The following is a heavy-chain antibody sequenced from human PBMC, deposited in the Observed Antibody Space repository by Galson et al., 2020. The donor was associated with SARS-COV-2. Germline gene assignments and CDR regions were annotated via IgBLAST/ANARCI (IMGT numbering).Heavy chain of an antibody. Sequence: GESLKISCAASGFTFNAYAMHWVRQAPGKGLEWVTLMSYDGGNKYYADSVKGRFTISRDNSKNSLYLQMNSLKPEDTAVYYCASSRQYSRPFDYWGRGALVTVSS. D-gene: IGHD6-6*01. V-gene: IGHV3-30-3*01. J-gene: IGHJ4*02. CDR1: GFTFNAYA. CDR3: ASSRQYSRPFDY. CDR2: MSYDGGNK.